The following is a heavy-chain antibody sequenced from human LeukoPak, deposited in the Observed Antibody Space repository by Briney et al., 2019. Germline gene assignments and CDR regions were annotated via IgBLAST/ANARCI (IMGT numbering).Heavy chain of an antibody. CDR1: GYTFTSYG. D-gene: IGHD1-26*01. Sequence: ASVKVSCKASGYTFTSYGISWVRQAPGQGLEWMGWISAYNGNTNYAQKLQGRVTMTTDTSTSTAYMELRSLRSDDTAVYYCARGRAIIVGATKGYFDYWGQGTLVTVSS. CDR2: ISAYNGNT. J-gene: IGHJ4*02. CDR3: ARGRAIIVGATKGYFDY. V-gene: IGHV1-18*01.